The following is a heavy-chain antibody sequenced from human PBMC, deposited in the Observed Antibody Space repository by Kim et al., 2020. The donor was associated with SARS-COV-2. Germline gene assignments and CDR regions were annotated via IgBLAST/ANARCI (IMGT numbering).Heavy chain of an antibody. D-gene: IGHD6-19*01. V-gene: IGHV3-43*02. J-gene: IGHJ4*02. Sequence: GGSLRLSCAASGFTFADSVMHWVRQAPGKGLEWVALVSGGGGTTYYADSVKGRFTISRDKSKDSLYLQMNSLRTDDTAFYYCSKASGWLPGYWGQGTLVTVST. CDR1: GFTFADSV. CDR3: SKASGWLPGY. CDR2: VSGGGGTT.